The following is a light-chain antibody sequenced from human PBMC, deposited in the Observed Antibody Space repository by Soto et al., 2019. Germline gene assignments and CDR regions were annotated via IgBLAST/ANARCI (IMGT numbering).Light chain of an antibody. Sequence: DIQITQSPSTLSASVGDTVSVHCGHTQSINKWLAWYQQKPGKAPTLLIYEASILQNGVPSRFSGTESGTEFTLTISSLRPDDFATYSCQHYNDYSAWTFGQGTKVDIK. CDR2: EAS. V-gene: IGKV1-5*03. J-gene: IGKJ1*01. CDR1: QSINKW. CDR3: QHYNDYSAWT.